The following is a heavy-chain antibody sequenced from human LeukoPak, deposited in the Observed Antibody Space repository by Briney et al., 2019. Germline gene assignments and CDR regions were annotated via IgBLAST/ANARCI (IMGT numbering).Heavy chain of an antibody. J-gene: IGHJ4*02. CDR1: GFTFSSYA. D-gene: IGHD3-10*01. CDR2: ISGSGGST. V-gene: IGHV3-23*01. Sequence: GGSLRLSCAASGFTFSSYAMSWVRQAPGKGLEWVSAISGSGGSTYYADSVKGRFTISRDNAKNSLYLQMNSLRAEDTAVYYCARDASELLWFGETRKYYFDYWGQGTLVTVSS. CDR3: ARDASELLWFGETRKYYFDY.